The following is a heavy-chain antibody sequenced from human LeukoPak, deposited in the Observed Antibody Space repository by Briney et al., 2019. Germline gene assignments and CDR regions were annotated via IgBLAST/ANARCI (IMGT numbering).Heavy chain of an antibody. J-gene: IGHJ1*01. CDR1: GGTFSSYA. D-gene: IGHD1-26*01. V-gene: IGHV1-69*05. Sequence: AASVKVSCKASGGTFSSYAISWVRQAPGQGLEWMGRIIPIFGTANYAQKFQGRVTITTDESTSTAYMELSSLRSEDTAVYYCARCADGGSYYYFQHWGQGTLVTVSS. CDR2: IIPIFGTA. CDR3: ARCADGGSYYYFQH.